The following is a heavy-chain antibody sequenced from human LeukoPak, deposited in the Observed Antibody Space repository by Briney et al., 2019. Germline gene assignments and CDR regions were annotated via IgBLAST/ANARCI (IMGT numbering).Heavy chain of an antibody. Sequence: ASVKVSCKVSGYTLTELSMHWVRQAPGKGLEWMGGFDPEDGETIYAQKFQGRVTMTEDTSTDTAYMELSSLRSEDTAVYYCARVDRAMEGINCFDPWGQGTLVTVSS. CDR2: FDPEDGET. D-gene: IGHD5-18*01. J-gene: IGHJ5*02. CDR1: GYTLTELS. V-gene: IGHV1-24*01. CDR3: ARVDRAMEGINCFDP.